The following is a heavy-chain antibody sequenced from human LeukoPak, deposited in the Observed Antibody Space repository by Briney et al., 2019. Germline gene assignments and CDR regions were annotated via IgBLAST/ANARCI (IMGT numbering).Heavy chain of an antibody. CDR3: AKSHYINSWDSDY. CDR2: ISGSDGVT. V-gene: IGHV3-23*01. J-gene: IGHJ4*02. Sequence: TGGSLRLSCAVSGITFSSCGMSWVRQAPGKGLEWVSGISGSDGVTYYADSVKGRFTISRDNSKNTLYLQMNNLRAEDTAVYYCAKSHYINSWDSDYWGQGTLVTVSS. CDR1: GITFSSCG. D-gene: IGHD2/OR15-2a*01.